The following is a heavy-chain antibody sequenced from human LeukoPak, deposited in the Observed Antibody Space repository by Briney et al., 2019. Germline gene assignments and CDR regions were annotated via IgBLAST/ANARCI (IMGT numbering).Heavy chain of an antibody. Sequence: ASVKVSCKASGYTFTGYYMHWVRQAPGQGLEWMGRINPNSGGTNYAQKFQGRVTMTRDTSISTAYMELSRLRSDDTAVYYCARDDAGCSGGSCLDYWGQGTLVTVSS. J-gene: IGHJ4*02. V-gene: IGHV1-2*06. CDR3: ARDDAGCSGGSCLDY. CDR1: GYTFTGYY. CDR2: INPNSGGT. D-gene: IGHD2-15*01.